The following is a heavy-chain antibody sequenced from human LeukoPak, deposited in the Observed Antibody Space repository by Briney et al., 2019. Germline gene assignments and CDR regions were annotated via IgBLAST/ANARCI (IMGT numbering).Heavy chain of an antibody. CDR1: GFTVSSNY. V-gene: IGHV3-7*03. J-gene: IGHJ5*02. CDR3: ARDYTGYFP. CDR2: IKTDGSEK. Sequence: GGSLRLSCAASGFTVSSNYMSRVRQAPGKGLEWVANIKTDGSEKYYVDSVKGRFTISRDNAKDSLYLQMNSLRAEDTAVYYCARDYTGYFPWGQGTLVIVSS. D-gene: IGHD3-9*01.